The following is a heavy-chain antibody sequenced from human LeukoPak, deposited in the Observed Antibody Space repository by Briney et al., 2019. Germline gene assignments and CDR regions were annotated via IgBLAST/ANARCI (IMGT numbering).Heavy chain of an antibody. V-gene: IGHV3-48*04. CDR1: GFTFSSFS. D-gene: IGHD4-17*01. CDR3: ARVIGSYGDSAY. J-gene: IGHJ4*02. CDR2: ITSSSSST. Sequence: PGGSLRLSYAASGFTFSSFSMNWVRQAPGKGLEWISYITSSSSSTYYADSVKGRFTISRDNAKNSLYLQMNSLRAEDTAVYYCARVIGSYGDSAYWGQGTLVTVSS.